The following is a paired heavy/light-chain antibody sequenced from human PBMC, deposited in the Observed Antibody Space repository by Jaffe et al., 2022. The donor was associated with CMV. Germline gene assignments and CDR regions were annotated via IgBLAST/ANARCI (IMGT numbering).Heavy chain of an antibody. D-gene: IGHD6-19*01. Sequence: EVQMVESGGGLVKPGGSLRLSCAASGFTFSDYNMNWVRQAPGKGLEWVSSISSSSDYIYYADSVKGRFTISRDNTKNSLYLQMNSLRAEDTAVYYCAKVPTKLMAVASPFHYWGQGTLVTVSS. J-gene: IGHJ4*02. CDR1: GFTFSDYN. V-gene: IGHV3-21*01. CDR3: AKVPTKLMAVASPFHY. CDR2: ISSSSDYI.
Light chain of an antibody. CDR1: QSITNW. CDR3: QQYNSFPGT. Sequence: DIQMTQSPSTLSASVGDRVTITCRASQSITNWLAWYQQKPGKAPKLLIYKASNLESGVPSRFSGSGSGTEFTLTINSLQPDDFATYYCQQYNSFPGTFGQGTKLEIK. CDR2: KAS. J-gene: IGKJ2*02. V-gene: IGKV1-5*03.